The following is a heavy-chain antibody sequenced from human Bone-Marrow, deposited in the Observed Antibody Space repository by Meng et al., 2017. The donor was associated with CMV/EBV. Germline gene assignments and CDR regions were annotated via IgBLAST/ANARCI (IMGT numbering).Heavy chain of an antibody. CDR1: GFAFSTYA. CDR3: AKDPQPYYDFWSGYSYYYYGMDV. Sequence: GESLKISCAASGFAFSTYAMHWVRQAPGKGLDWVAVIAYYGSDKYYSSSVKGRFTISRDNSENTLYLQMNSLRPEDTAVYYCAKDPQPYYDFWSGYSYYYYGMDVWGQGTTVTVSS. J-gene: IGHJ6*02. CDR2: IAYYGSDK. V-gene: IGHV3-30*14. D-gene: IGHD3-3*01.